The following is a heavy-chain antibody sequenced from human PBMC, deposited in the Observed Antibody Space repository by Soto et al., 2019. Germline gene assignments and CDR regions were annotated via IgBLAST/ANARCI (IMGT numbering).Heavy chain of an antibody. Sequence: EVQLVESGGGLVQPGGSLRLYCAASGFTFSSYWMHWVRQAPGKGLVWVSRINSDGSSTSYADSVKGRFTISRDNAKNTLDLQMNSLRAEDTAVYYCAREADFGVVISNWFDPWGQGTLVTVSS. V-gene: IGHV3-74*01. CDR1: GFTFSSYW. CDR3: AREADFGVVISNWFDP. J-gene: IGHJ5*02. D-gene: IGHD3-3*01. CDR2: INSDGSST.